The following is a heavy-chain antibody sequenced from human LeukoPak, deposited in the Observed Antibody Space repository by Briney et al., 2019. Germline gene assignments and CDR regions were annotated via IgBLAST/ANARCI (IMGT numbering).Heavy chain of an antibody. J-gene: IGHJ4*02. V-gene: IGHV3-64D*06. Sequence: GGSLRLSCSASGFTFRSNGMHWVRQAPEKGLEYVSPISSNGGSTYYADFVKGRFTISRDNSKNTLYLQMSSLRAEDTAVYYCAKEGPGYYDSSGYHAYFDYWGQGTLVTVSS. CDR3: AKEGPGYYDSSGYHAYFDY. CDR2: ISSNGGST. CDR1: GFTFRSNG. D-gene: IGHD3-22*01.